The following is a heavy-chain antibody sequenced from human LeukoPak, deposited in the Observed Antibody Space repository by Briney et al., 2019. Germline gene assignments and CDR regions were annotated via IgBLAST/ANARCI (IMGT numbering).Heavy chain of an antibody. D-gene: IGHD3-10*01. Sequence: TGGSLRLSCEASGFTFSSLTSLWVRQAPGKGLEWVTLISHDGRNKNYADSVKGRFTISRDNSKKTLYLEVNRLRREDTAVYYCARGPYQDYFGSMTSLSHFWSQGILVTVSS. V-gene: IGHV3-30*04. J-gene: IGHJ4*02. CDR1: GFTFSSLT. CDR3: ARGPYQDYFGSMTSLSHF. CDR2: ISHDGRNK.